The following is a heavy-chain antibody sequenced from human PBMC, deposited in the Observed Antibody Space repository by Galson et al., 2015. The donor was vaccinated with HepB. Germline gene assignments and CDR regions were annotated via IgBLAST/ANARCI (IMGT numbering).Heavy chain of an antibody. CDR2: ISGSGGST. CDR3: AKDIVVVPAAGDAFDI. D-gene: IGHD2-2*01. CDR1: GFTFSSYA. V-gene: IGHV3-23*01. J-gene: IGHJ3*02. Sequence: SLRLSCAASGFTFSSYAMSWVRQAPSKGLEWVSGISGSGGSTYYADSVKGRFTISRDNSKKTLYLQMNTLRAEDTAVYYCAKDIVVVPAAGDAFDIWGQGTMVTVSS.